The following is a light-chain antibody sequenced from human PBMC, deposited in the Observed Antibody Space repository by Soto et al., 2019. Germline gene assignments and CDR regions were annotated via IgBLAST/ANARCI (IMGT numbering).Light chain of an antibody. V-gene: IGKV3-11*01. J-gene: IGKJ1*01. CDR1: QNISTY. CDR2: GVS. Sequence: EIVLTQSPATLSLSPGEGASLSCRASQNISTYLAWYQQRPGQFPRLLIYGVSKRAPAIPPRFSGSGSGTDSTLSVSGLATEDFATYYYQQRTNPPPWTFGQGTRVELK. CDR3: QQRTNPPPWT.